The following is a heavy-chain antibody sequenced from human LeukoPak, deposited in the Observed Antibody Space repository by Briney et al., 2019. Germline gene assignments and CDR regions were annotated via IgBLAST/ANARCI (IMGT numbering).Heavy chain of an antibody. CDR2: IYLGDSDT. V-gene: IGHV5-51*01. D-gene: IGHD1-1*01. CDR3: VRHRNWNYDY. Sequence: GLSLQISCKGSGVGFTTYWIGWVRPMPGQGLGWMGIIYLGDSDTRYSPSFQGQVTISADKSINTAYLQWSSLKASDSAMYYCVRHRNWNYDYWGQGSLVTVSS. CDR1: GVGFTTYW. J-gene: IGHJ4*02.